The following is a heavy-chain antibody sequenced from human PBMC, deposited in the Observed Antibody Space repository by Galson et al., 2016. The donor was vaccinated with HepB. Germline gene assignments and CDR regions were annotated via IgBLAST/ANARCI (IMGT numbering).Heavy chain of an antibody. J-gene: IGHJ6*02. CDR1: GGSINNYY. Sequence: ETLSLTCTVSGGSINNYYWSWLRQPPGKGLEWIGYIHYSGSATYNPSLKSRVTISIDTSKNEFSLKLTSVSAADTAVYYFARDRSHVRLPYYSYYGMDVWGQGTTVTVSS. D-gene: IGHD4-17*01. CDR2: IHYSGSA. CDR3: ARDRSHVRLPYYSYYGMDV. V-gene: IGHV4-59*01.